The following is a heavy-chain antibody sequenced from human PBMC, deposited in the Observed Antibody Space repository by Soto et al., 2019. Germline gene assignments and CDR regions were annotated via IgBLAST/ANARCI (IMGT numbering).Heavy chain of an antibody. J-gene: IGHJ4*02. CDR1: GGSISSSSYY. D-gene: IGHD5-18*01. V-gene: IGHV4-39*01. CDR2: INYSGDT. CDR3: ARLDTSMAKTFDY. Sequence: QLQLQESGPGLMKPSETLSLTCTVSGGSISSSSYYWSWIRQPPGKGLEYIGSINYSGDTYYNPSLKSRVTISVDTSKNQFSLKLSSVTAADTAVYYCARLDTSMAKTFDYWGQGTLVTVFS.